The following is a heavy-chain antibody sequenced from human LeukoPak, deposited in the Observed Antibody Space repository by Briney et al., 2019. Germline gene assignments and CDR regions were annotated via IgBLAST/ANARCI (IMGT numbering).Heavy chain of an antibody. CDR3: ARQAGWRSDYYYDSSGETDY. Sequence: GESLKISCKGSGYSFTSYWIGWVRQMPGKGLEWMGIIYPGDSDTRYSPSFQGQVTISADKSISTAYLQWSSLKASDTAMYYCARQAGWRSDYYYDSSGETDYWGQGTLVTVSS. J-gene: IGHJ4*02. CDR2: IYPGDSDT. CDR1: GYSFTSYW. V-gene: IGHV5-51*01. D-gene: IGHD3-22*01.